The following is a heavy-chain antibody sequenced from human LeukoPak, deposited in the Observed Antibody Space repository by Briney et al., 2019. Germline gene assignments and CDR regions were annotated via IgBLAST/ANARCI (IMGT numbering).Heavy chain of an antibody. D-gene: IGHD6-19*01. CDR1: RVSITSSNS. J-gene: IGHJ4*02. CDR2: IYHSGST. CDR3: ARRTSGWYGIDY. V-gene: IGHV4-4*02. Sequence: PSDTLSLTCVVSRVSITSSNSWSWVRQPPGKGLEWIGEIYHSGSTTYNPSLNSRVTMSADESKNQSSLNPSSVTAADTAVYYCARRTSGWYGIDYWGQGTLVTVSS.